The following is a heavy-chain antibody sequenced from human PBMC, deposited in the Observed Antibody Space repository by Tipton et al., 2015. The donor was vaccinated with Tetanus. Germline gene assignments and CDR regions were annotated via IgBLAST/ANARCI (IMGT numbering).Heavy chain of an antibody. CDR2: INHSGSA. J-gene: IGHJ4*02. Sequence: TLSLTCTVSGVSLTDYYWTWIRQPPGKGLEWIGEINHSGSAKYIPSLKSRATISVDTSKSQFSLNLSSVTAADTAVYYCARGLPREPFYFDYWGQGKQVSVSP. CDR1: GVSLTDYY. CDR3: ARGLPREPFYFDY. D-gene: IGHD1-26*01. V-gene: IGHV4-34*01.